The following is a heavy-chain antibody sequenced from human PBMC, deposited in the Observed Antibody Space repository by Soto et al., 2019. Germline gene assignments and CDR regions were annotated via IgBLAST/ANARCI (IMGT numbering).Heavy chain of an antibody. D-gene: IGHD3-9*01. V-gene: IGHV4-39*01. CDR2: IYYSGST. CDR3: ARHRGYYDILTGYYTELNFDY. J-gene: IGHJ4*02. Sequence: SETLSLTCTVSGGSISSSSYYWGWIRQPPGKGLEWIGSIYYSGSTYYNPSLKSRVTISVDTSKNQFSLKLSSVTAADTAVYYCARHRGYYDILTGYYTELNFDYWGQGTQVTVSS. CDR1: GGSISSSSYY.